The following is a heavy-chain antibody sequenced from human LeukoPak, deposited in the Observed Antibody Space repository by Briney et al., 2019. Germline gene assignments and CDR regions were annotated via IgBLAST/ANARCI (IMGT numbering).Heavy chain of an antibody. D-gene: IGHD6-13*01. Sequence: ASVKVSCTASGYTFTIYGISWVRQAPGQGLEWMGWISAYNGNTNYAQKLQGRVTMTTDTSTSTAYMELRSLRSDDTAVYYCARGPPQYSSSWYGFYWGQGTLVTVSS. CDR3: ARGPPQYSSSWYGFY. V-gene: IGHV1-18*01. CDR2: ISAYNGNT. J-gene: IGHJ4*02. CDR1: GYTFTIYG.